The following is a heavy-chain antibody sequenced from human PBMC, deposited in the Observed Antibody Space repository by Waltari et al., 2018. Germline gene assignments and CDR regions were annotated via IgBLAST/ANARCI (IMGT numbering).Heavy chain of an antibody. CDR3: AKERRSGSRSSNWFDP. V-gene: IGHV4-59*01. CDR1: GDSISSLY. Sequence: QVQLQESGPGLVKPSETLSLTCTVSGDSISSLYWSWIRQPPGKGLEWIGYLYDGGSTNYNPSLKSRVTISVDTSKNQFSLKLTSVTAADTAVYYCAKERRSGSRSSNWFDPWGQGTLVTVSP. CDR2: LYDGGST. J-gene: IGHJ5*02. D-gene: IGHD3-10*01.